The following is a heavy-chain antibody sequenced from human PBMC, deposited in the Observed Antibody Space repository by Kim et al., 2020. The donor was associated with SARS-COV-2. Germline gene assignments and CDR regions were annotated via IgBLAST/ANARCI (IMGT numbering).Heavy chain of an antibody. CDR2: ISDDGRSI. CDR3: ASDGLGVLPGDALDM. V-gene: IGHV3-48*02. Sequence: GGSLRLSCAASGFTFKTHSMGWVRQVPGRGLEWLSYISDDGRSIYYADSVKGRFTISRDDAKNSVFLQMNSLRDGDTAVYYCASDGLGVLPGDALDMWGQGTMVTVSS. D-gene: IGHD3-16*01. CDR1: GFTFKTHS. J-gene: IGHJ3*02.